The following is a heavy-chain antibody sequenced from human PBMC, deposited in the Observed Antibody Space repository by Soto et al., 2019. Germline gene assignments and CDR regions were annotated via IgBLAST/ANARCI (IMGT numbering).Heavy chain of an antibody. CDR1: GYSISSGCF. Sequence: PSETLSLTCAVSGYSISSGCFWGWIRQPPGKGLEWIANMYHDGNTHYNPSLKSRVTISVDTSKNQFSLKLSSVTAADTAVYYCARVALGSYGDYNWFDPWGQGTLVTVSS. J-gene: IGHJ5*02. V-gene: IGHV4-38-2*01. CDR2: MYHDGNT. CDR3: ARVALGSYGDYNWFDP. D-gene: IGHD4-17*01.